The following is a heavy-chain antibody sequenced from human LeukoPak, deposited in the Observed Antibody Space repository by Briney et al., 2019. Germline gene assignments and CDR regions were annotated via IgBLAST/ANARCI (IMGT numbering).Heavy chain of an antibody. V-gene: IGHV1-2*02. CDR1: GYTFTGYY. Sequence: ASVKVSCKASGYTFTGYYMHWVRQAPGQGVEWMGWINPNSGGTNYAQKFQGRVTMTRDTSISTAYMEVSSLRSDDTAMYYCTRALGSDYWGQGTLVTVSS. J-gene: IGHJ4*02. CDR3: TRALGSDY. CDR2: INPNSGGT. D-gene: IGHD1-26*01.